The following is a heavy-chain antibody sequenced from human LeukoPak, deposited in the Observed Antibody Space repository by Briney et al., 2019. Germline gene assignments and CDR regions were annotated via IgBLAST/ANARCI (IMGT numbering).Heavy chain of an antibody. J-gene: IGHJ4*02. CDR2: INSDGSST. CDR1: GFTFSSYW. D-gene: IGHD2/OR15-2a*01. CDR3: ANLRIHSLVDQ. V-gene: IGHV3-74*01. Sequence: GGSVRLSCAASGFTFSSYWMHWVRQAPGKGLVWVSRINSDGSSTNYADSVKGRFTISRDNSKNTLYLQMNSLRVEDTAVYYCANLRIHSLVDQWGQGTLVTVSS.